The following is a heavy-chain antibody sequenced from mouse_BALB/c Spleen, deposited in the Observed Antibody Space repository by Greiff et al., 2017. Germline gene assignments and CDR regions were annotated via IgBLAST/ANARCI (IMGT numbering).Heavy chain of an antibody. CDR3: ARSMITSWFAY. CDR2: ISSGSSTI. CDR1: GFTFSGFG. J-gene: IGHJ3*01. V-gene: IGHV5-17*02. D-gene: IGHD2-4*01. Sequence: EVQLVESGGGLVQPGGSRKLSCAASGFTFSGFGMHWVRQTPEKGLEWVAYISSGSSTIYYADTVKGRFTISRDNPKNTLFLQMTSLRSEDTAMYYCARSMITSWFAYWGQGTLVTVSA.